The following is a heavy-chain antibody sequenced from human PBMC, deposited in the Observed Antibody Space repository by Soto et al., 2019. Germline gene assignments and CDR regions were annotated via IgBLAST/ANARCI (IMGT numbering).Heavy chain of an antibody. V-gene: IGHV1-18*01. D-gene: IGHD3-3*01. CDR3: ARDSPSQGDFWSGYPVNYYYYYGMDV. CDR2: ISAYNGNT. J-gene: IGHJ6*02. Sequence: ASVKVSCKASGYTFTSYGISWVRQAPGQGLEWMGWISAYNGNTNYAQKLQGRVTMTTDTSTSTAYMELRSLRSDDTAVYYCARDSPSQGDFWSGYPVNYYYYYGMDVWGQGTTVTVSS. CDR1: GYTFTSYG.